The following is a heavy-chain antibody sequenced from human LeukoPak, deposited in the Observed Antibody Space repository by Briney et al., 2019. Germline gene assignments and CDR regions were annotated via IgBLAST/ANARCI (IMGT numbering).Heavy chain of an antibody. D-gene: IGHD3-10*01. J-gene: IGHJ4*02. Sequence: SETLSLTCAVYGGSFSGYYWSWIRQPPGKGLEWIGEINHSGSTSYNPSLKSRVTISVDTSKNQFSLKLSSVTAADTAVYYCARDEPGILDYWGQGTLVTVSS. V-gene: IGHV4-34*01. CDR1: GGSFSGYY. CDR3: ARDEPGILDY. CDR2: INHSGST.